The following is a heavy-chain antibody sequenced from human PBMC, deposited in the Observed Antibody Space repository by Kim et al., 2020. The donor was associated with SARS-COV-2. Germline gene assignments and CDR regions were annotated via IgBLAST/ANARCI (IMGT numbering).Heavy chain of an antibody. CDR1: GYTLTELY. J-gene: IGHJ3*02. CDR3: ATQPVPAARDDAFDI. V-gene: IGHV1-24*01. CDR2: FDPEDGET. D-gene: IGHD2-2*01. Sequence: ASVKVSCKVSGYTLTELYMHWVRQAPGKGLEWMGGFDPEDGETIYAQKFQGRVTMTEDTSTDTAYMELSSLRSEDTAVYYCATQPVPAARDDAFDIWGQGTMVTVSS.